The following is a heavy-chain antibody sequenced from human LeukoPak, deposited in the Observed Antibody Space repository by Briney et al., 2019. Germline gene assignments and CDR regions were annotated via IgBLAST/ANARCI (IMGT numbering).Heavy chain of an antibody. CDR2: IYHSGST. V-gene: IGHV4-38-2*02. J-gene: IGHJ4*02. CDR1: GYSISSGYY. D-gene: IGHD3-16*01. Sequence: SETLSLTCTVSGYSISSGYYWGWTRQPPGKGLEWIGSIYHSGSTYYNPSLKSRVTISVDTSKNQFSLKLSSVTAADTAVYYCARSYDYVWGGSDYWGQGTLVTVSS. CDR3: ARSYDYVWGGSDY.